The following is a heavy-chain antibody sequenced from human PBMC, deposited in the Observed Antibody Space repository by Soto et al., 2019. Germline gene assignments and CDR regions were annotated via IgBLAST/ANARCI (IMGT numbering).Heavy chain of an antibody. CDR3: ARDLWGYCGTDCYPLDV. V-gene: IGHV4-61*01. CDR1: GGSVSSGNYY. Sequence: SETLSLTCTVSGGSVSSGNYYWNWIRQPPGKGLEWIGYMYNTGSTIYNPSLKSRVTISVDTSKNQFSLKLNSVTAADTAVYYCARDLWGYCGTDCYPLDVWGQGTTVTVSS. CDR2: MYNTGST. D-gene: IGHD2-21*02. J-gene: IGHJ6*02.